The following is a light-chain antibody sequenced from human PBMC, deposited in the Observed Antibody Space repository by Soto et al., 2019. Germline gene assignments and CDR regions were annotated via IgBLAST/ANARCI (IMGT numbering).Light chain of an antibody. CDR3: KSYDSSLTGYV. J-gene: IGLJ1*01. V-gene: IGLV1-40*01. CDR2: GNS. Sequence: QSVLTQPPSVSGAPGQRVPISCTGSISNIGAGYDVHWYQQLPGTAPKLLIYGNSNRPSGVPDRFSGSKSGTSASLAITGLQAEDEADYYCKSYDSSLTGYVFGTGTKVTVL. CDR1: ISNIGAGYD.